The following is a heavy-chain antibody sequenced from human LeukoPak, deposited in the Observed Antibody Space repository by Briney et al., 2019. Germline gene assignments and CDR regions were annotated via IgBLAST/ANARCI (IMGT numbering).Heavy chain of an antibody. J-gene: IGHJ4*02. CDR1: GGSISSYY. CDR3: ARQRYSGYDRYYFDY. Sequence: SETLSLTCTVSGGSISSYYWSWIRQPPGKGLEWIGYIYYSGNTNYNPSLKSRVTISVDTSKNQFSLNLSSVTAADTAVYYCARQRYSGYDRYYFDYWGQGTPVTVSS. D-gene: IGHD5-12*01. V-gene: IGHV4-59*08. CDR2: IYYSGNT.